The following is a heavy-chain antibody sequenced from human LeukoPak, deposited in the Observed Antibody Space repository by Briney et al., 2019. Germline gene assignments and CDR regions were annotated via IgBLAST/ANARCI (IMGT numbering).Heavy chain of an antibody. V-gene: IGHV4-59*01. CDR3: ARDSGGSYYPRPPFDY. CDR2: IYYSGST. J-gene: IGHJ4*02. Sequence: SETLSLTCTVSGGSISSYYWSWIRQPPGKGLEWIGYIYYSGSTNYNPSLKSRVTISVDTSKNQFSLKLSSVTAADTAVYYCARDSGGSYYPRPPFDYWGQGTLVTVFS. D-gene: IGHD1-26*01. CDR1: GGSISSYY.